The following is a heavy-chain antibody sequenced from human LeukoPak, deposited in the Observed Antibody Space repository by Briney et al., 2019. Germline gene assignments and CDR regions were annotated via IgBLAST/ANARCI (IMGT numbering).Heavy chain of an antibody. V-gene: IGHV1-18*01. CDR3: ARSRGGYSYGYGED. J-gene: IGHJ4*02. Sequence: GASVKVSCKTSGYTFTSCGISWVRQAPGQGLEWMGWISSNNANTNYAQKLQDRVTMTTETSTSTAYMELRSLRSDDTAVYYCARSRGGYSYGYGEDWGQGTLVTVSS. D-gene: IGHD5-18*01. CDR1: GYTFTSCG. CDR2: ISSNNANT.